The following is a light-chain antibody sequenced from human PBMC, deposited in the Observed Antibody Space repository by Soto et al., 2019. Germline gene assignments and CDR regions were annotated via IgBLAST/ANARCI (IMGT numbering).Light chain of an antibody. V-gene: IGKV3-11*01. Sequence: EIVLTQSPATLSLSPGERATLSCRASQSVSRSLAWYQQRPGQAPRLLIYDASNRATGIPARFSGSGSETEFTLTISSLQSEDFALYYCQQYNNWPITFGQGTRLEI. CDR3: QQYNNWPIT. CDR1: QSVSRS. CDR2: DAS. J-gene: IGKJ5*01.